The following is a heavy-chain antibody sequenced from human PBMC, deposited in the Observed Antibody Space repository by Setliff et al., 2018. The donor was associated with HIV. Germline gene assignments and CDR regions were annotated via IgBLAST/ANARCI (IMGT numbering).Heavy chain of an antibody. J-gene: IGHJ5*02. V-gene: IGHV4-34*01. CDR2: INDSGST. CDR3: GRGSRITIFGVVKGTNWFDP. CDR1: GGSFSGYY. Sequence: KPSETLSLTCAVYGGSFSGYYWSWIRQPPGKGLEWIGEINDSGSTNYNPSLKSRVTMSVDTSKNQFSLKLNSVTAADTAVYYCGRGSRITIFGVVKGTNWFDPWGQGTPVTVSS. D-gene: IGHD3-3*01.